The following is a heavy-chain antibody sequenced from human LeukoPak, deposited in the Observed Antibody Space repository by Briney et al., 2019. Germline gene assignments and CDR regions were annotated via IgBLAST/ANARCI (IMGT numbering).Heavy chain of an antibody. CDR3: ARRSTYGFFDY. Sequence: PSETLSLTCTVSGGSVSSDYWNWIRQPPGKGLEWIGYIHYTGNTNDNPSLKSRVTISMDASKNQFSLKLSSVTAADTALYYCARRSTYGFFDYWGQGTLVTVYS. J-gene: IGHJ4*02. V-gene: IGHV4-59*08. D-gene: IGHD3-3*01. CDR1: GGSVSSDY. CDR2: IHYTGNT.